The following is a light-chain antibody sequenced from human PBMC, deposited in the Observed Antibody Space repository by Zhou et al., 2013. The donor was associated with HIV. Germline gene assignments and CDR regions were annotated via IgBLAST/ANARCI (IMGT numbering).Light chain of an antibody. J-gene: IGKJ2*01. CDR3: QQYYTIPYT. Sequence: DIQMTQSPSSLSASVGDRVTITCRASQDISNSLAWYQQKLGKAPNLLLFGVSTLESGVPPRFSGSGSGTDYTLTISNLQSEDFATYYCQQYYTIPYTFGQGTNLEI. CDR1: QDISNS. CDR2: GVS. V-gene: IGKV1-NL1*01.